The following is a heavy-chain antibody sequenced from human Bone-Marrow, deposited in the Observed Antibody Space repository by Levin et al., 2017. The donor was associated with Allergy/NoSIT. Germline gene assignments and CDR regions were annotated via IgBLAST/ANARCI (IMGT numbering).Heavy chain of an antibody. CDR1: GYTFTSYD. V-gene: IGHV1-8*01. CDR3: AGSITMVRGVGSHYYYYGMDV. Sequence: AASVKVSCKASGYTFTSYDINWVRQATGQGLEWMGWMNPNSGNTGYAQKFQGRVTMTRNTSISTAYMELSSLRSEDTAVYYCAGSITMVRGVGSHYYYYGMDVWGQGTTVTVSS. J-gene: IGHJ6*02. CDR2: MNPNSGNT. D-gene: IGHD3-10*01.